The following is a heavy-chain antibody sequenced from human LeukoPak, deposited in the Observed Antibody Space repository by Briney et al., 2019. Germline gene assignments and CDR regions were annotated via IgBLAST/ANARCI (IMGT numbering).Heavy chain of an antibody. V-gene: IGHV3-53*01. Sequence: GGSLGPSVAASGFTVINIHLSGFGQAPGKGLASVSIINGAGDTYYVDSVRGRFTISRDDSKNTLYLQMNSLRDDDTAVYYCARDSRGSHFWGQGTLVTVSS. D-gene: IGHD2-15*01. CDR1: GFTVINIH. CDR2: INGAGDT. CDR3: ARDSRGSHF. J-gene: IGHJ4*02.